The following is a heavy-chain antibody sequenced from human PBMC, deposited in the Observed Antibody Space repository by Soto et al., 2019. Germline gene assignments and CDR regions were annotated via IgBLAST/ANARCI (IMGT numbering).Heavy chain of an antibody. V-gene: IGHV3-30-3*01. CDR3: AREGHSSGFAGDLGN. Sequence: QVHLVESGGGVVQPGRSLGLSCAASGFTFSTSPMHWVRQAPGKGLEWVAVISHDGNIKVYADSVKGRFTISRDNSKNTLYLQMNSLRDEDTALYHCAREGHSSGFAGDLGNWGQGTLVTVSS. D-gene: IGHD3-22*01. J-gene: IGHJ4*02. CDR1: GFTFSTSP. CDR2: ISHDGNIK.